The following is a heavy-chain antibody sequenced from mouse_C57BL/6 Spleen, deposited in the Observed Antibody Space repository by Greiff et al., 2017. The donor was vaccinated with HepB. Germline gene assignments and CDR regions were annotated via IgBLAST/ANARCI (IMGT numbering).Heavy chain of an antibody. V-gene: IGHV1-52*01. CDR2: IDPSDSET. J-gene: IGHJ2*01. Sequence: QVQLQQPGAELVRPGSSVKLSCKASGYTFTSYWMHWVKQRPIQGLEWIGNIDPSDSETHYNQKFKDKATLTVDKSSSTAYMQLSSLTSEDSAIYYCASIYYGSSSYFDYWGQGTTLTVSS. CDR1: GYTFTSYW. D-gene: IGHD1-1*01. CDR3: ASIYYGSSSYFDY.